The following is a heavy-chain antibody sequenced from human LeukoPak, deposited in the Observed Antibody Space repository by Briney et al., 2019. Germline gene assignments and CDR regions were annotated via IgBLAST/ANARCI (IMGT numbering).Heavy chain of an antibody. CDR3: AKRSAVTSFEGRH. Sequence: GGSLRLSCAVSGFTFTNYAMTWVRQAPGKGLEWVSGIGGSGDMTNYADSVKGRFTISRDNSKNTLHLQMDSLRAEDTALYYCAKRSAVTSFEGRHWGQGTLVTVSS. D-gene: IGHD4-17*01. V-gene: IGHV3-23*01. J-gene: IGHJ4*02. CDR2: IGGSGDMT. CDR1: GFTFTNYA.